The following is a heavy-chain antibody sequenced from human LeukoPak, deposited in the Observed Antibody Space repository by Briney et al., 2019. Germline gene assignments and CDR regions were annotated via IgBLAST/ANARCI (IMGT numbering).Heavy chain of an antibody. J-gene: IGHJ4*02. CDR1: GGSFSGYY. V-gene: IGHV4-34*01. CDR3: ASLEVALYGDYVPDY. CDR2: INHSGST. D-gene: IGHD4-17*01. Sequence: SETLSLTCAVYGGSFSGYYWSWIRPPPGKGLEWIGEINHSGSTNYNPSLKSRVTISVDTSKNQFFLKLSSVTAADTAVYYCASLEVALYGDYVPDYWGQGTLVTVSS.